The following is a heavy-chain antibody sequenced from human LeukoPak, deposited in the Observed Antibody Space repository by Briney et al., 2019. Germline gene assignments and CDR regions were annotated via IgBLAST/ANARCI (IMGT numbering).Heavy chain of an antibody. Sequence: SETLSLTCTVSGGSISSDYWSWIRQPAGKGLEWIGRIYTSGSTNYNPSLKSRVTISVDKSKNQFSLKLSSVTAADAAVYYCARDSDSGSYSGANLDYYYYMDVWGKGTTVTVSS. J-gene: IGHJ6*03. D-gene: IGHD1-26*01. CDR3: ARDSDSGSYSGANLDYYYYMDV. V-gene: IGHV4-4*07. CDR1: GGSISSDY. CDR2: IYTSGST.